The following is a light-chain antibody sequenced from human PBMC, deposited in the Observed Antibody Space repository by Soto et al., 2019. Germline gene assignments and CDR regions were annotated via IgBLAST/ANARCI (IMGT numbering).Light chain of an antibody. Sequence: EIVLTQSPGTLSLSPGERGTLSCRASQNLGTLYLAWFQQKSGQAPRLLIYGASGRATGIPDRFSGSGSGTDFTLTISRLEPEDFAVYYCQHYGSSWTFGQGTKVDIK. CDR1: QNLGTLY. CDR2: GAS. V-gene: IGKV3-20*01. CDR3: QHYGSSWT. J-gene: IGKJ1*01.